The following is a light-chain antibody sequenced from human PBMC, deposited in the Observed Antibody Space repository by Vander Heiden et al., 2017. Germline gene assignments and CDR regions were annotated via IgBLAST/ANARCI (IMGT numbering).Light chain of an antibody. CDR1: NIGSKN. CDR2: RDN. V-gene: IGLV3-9*01. J-gene: IGLJ3*02. CDR3: QVWDNGSVV. Sequence: SYDLTQALSVSVALGPTARITCGGTNIGSKNVHWYHQKPGQALALVIYRDNNRPSGIPERLSGSNSGNTATLTISSAQVGDEADYFCQVWDNGSVVFGGGTKLTVL.